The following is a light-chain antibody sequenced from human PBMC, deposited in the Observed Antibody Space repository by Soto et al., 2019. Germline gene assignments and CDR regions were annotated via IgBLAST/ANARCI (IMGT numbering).Light chain of an antibody. CDR2: RNN. CDR3: AAWDDSLRGPV. Sequence: QSVLTQPPSASGTPGQRVTISCSGSSSSIGSNYVYWYQQLPGTAPKLLIYRNNQRPSGVPDRFSGSKSGTSASLAISGLRSEDEADYYCAAWDDSLRGPVFGGGTKLTVL. J-gene: IGLJ2*01. V-gene: IGLV1-47*01. CDR1: SSSIGSNY.